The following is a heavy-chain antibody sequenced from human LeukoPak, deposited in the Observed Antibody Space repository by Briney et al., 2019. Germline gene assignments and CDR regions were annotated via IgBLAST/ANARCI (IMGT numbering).Heavy chain of an antibody. D-gene: IGHD6-19*01. J-gene: IGHJ4*02. CDR1: GFTFSSYS. CDR3: ARDDLAVAGMGLD. CDR2: ISSGSSYI. V-gene: IGHV3-21*01. Sequence: GGSLRLSCAASGFTFSSYSMNWVRQAPGKGLEWVSSISSGSSYIYYADSVKGRFTISRDNAKNSLYLQMNSLRAEDTAVYYCARDDLAVAGMGLDWGQGTLVTVSS.